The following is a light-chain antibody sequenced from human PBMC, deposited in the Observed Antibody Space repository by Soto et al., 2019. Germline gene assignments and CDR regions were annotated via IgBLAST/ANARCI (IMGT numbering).Light chain of an antibody. CDR3: SSYGGSSTSYFV. J-gene: IGLJ1*01. CDR1: NNDVGGYNY. V-gene: IGLV2-14*01. CDR2: EVS. Sequence: QSVLTQPASVSGSPGQSITISCTGTNNDVGGYNYVSWYQQHPGKAPKVIIYEVSNRPSGVSNRFSGSKSGNTASLTISGLQAEDEADYYCSSYGGSSTSYFVFGTGTKVTVL.